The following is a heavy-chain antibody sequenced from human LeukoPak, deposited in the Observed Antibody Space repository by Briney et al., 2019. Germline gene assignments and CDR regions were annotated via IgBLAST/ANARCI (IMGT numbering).Heavy chain of an antibody. CDR2: INPNSGGT. CDR3: ARDVSAAAGD. V-gene: IGHV1-2*02. D-gene: IGHD6-13*01. Sequence: ASVKVSCKASGYTFTGYYMHWVRQAPGQGLEWMGWINPNSGGTNYAQKFQVRVTMTRDTAISTAYMELSRLRSDDTAVYYCARDVSAAAGDWGQGTLVTVYS. CDR1: GYTFTGYY. J-gene: IGHJ4*02.